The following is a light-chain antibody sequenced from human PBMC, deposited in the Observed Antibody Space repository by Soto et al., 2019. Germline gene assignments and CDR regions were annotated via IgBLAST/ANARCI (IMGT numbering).Light chain of an antibody. CDR1: QSISIW. V-gene: IGKV1-5*01. CDR2: DAS. CDR3: QQYNSYT. Sequence: DIQITQSPSTLSASVGDRVTITCRASQSISIWLAWYQQKPVKAPKLLIYDASSLESGVPSRFSGSGSGTEFTLTIRSLQNHDSATYYCQQYNSYTFGQGTKVDIK. J-gene: IGKJ2*01.